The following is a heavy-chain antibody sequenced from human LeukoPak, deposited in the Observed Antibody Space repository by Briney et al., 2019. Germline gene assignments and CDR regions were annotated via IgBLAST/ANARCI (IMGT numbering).Heavy chain of an antibody. CDR3: ARQSRITMIVDERRDSTYYFDY. J-gene: IGHJ4*02. D-gene: IGHD3-22*01. CDR1: GGSISSSSYY. CDR2: IYYSGST. Sequence: PSETLSLTCTVSGGSISSSSYYWGWIRQPPGKGLEWIGSIYYSGSTYYNPSLKSRVTISVDTSKNQFSLKLSSVTAADTAVYYCARQSRITMIVDERRDSTYYFDYWGQGTLVTVSS. V-gene: IGHV4-39*01.